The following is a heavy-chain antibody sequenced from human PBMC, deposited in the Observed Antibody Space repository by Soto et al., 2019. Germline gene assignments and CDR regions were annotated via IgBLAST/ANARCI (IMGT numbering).Heavy chain of an antibody. CDR2: TYYRSKWYN. J-gene: IGHJ6*02. CDR3: ARDLSAAGTGGYHYYGMDV. D-gene: IGHD6-13*01. CDR1: GDSVSSNSAA. V-gene: IGHV6-1*01. Sequence: PSQTLSLTCAISGDSVSSNSAAWNWIRQSPSRGLEWLGRTYYRSKWYNDYAVSVKSRITINPDTSKNQFSLQLNSVTPEDTAVYYCARDLSAAGTGGYHYYGMDVWGQGTTVTVSS.